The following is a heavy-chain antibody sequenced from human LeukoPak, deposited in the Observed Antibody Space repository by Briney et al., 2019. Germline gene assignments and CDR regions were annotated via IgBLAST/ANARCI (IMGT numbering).Heavy chain of an antibody. J-gene: IGHJ6*02. D-gene: IGHD2/OR15-2a*01. Sequence: SETLSLTCTVSGGSISSYYWSWTRQPPGKGLEWIGYIYYSGSTNYNPSLKSRVTISVDTSKNQFSLKLSSVTAADTAVYYCARVLGAAKALYYYYYGMDVWGQGTTVTVSS. CDR3: ARVLGAAKALYYYYYGMDV. CDR2: IYYSGST. V-gene: IGHV4-59*01. CDR1: GGSISSYY.